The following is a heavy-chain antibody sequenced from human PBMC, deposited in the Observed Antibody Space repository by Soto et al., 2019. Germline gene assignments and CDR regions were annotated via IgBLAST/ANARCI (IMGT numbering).Heavy chain of an antibody. V-gene: IGHV2-26*01. CDR2: IFSNDEK. Sequence: KESGPVLVKPTETLTLTCTVSGFSLSNARMGVSWIRQPPGKALEWLAHIFSNDEKSYSTSLKSRLTISKDTSKSQVVLTMTNMDPVDTATYYCARTDAGYSSSWYVDYFDYWGQGTLVTVSS. J-gene: IGHJ4*02. CDR3: ARTDAGYSSSWYVDYFDY. CDR1: GFSLSNARMG. D-gene: IGHD6-13*01.